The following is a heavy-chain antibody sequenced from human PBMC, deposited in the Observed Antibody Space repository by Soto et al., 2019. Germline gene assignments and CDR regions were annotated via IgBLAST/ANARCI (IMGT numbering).Heavy chain of an antibody. V-gene: IGHV6-1*01. CDR1: GDSVSDNSAA. CDR2: TYYRSKWYN. D-gene: IGHD6-6*01. Sequence: SQTLSLTCAISGDSVSDNSAAWNWIRQSPSRGLEWLGRTYYRSKWYNDYAVSVKSRITVTPDTSKNQFSLQLNSVTPEDTAVYYCARVSVRQLGTYYFDYWGQGTLVTVSS. CDR3: ARVSVRQLGTYYFDY. J-gene: IGHJ4*02.